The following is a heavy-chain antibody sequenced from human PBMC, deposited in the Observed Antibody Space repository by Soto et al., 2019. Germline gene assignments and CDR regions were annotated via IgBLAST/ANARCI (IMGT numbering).Heavy chain of an antibody. CDR2: IIPIFGTA. CDR1: GGTFSCYA. CDR3: ARGSGAFDI. Sequence: ASVKVSCKASGGTFSCYALCWVRQAPGQGLEWMGGIIPIFGTANYAQKFQGRVTITRDTSASTAYMELSSLRSEDTAVYYCARGSGAFDIWGQGTMVTVSS. J-gene: IGHJ3*02. V-gene: IGHV1-69*05.